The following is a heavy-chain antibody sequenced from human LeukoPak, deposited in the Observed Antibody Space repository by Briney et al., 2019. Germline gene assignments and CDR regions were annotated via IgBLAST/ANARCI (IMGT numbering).Heavy chain of an antibody. CDR2: ISGSGGST. V-gene: IGHV3-23*01. Sequence: PGGSLRLSCAASGFTFSSYAMSWVRQAPGKGLEWVSAISGSGGSTYYADSVKGRFTISRDNSKNTLYLQMNSLRAEDTAVYYCAKDGGYDYGDYYYYYYYMDVWGKGTTVTVSS. D-gene: IGHD4-17*01. CDR3: AKDGGYDYGDYYYYYYYMDV. J-gene: IGHJ6*03. CDR1: GFTFSSYA.